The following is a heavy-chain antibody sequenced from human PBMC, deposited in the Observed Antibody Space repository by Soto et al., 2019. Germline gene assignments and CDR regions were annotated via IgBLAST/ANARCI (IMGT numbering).Heavy chain of an antibody. CDR3: ASGACSSSPKGFDY. J-gene: IGHJ4*02. V-gene: IGHV3-74*01. CDR2: IHSDGSST. Sequence: PGGSLRLCYAASGFTFSSYWMHWVRQARGEGLVWVSRIHSDGSSTYYADSVKGRFTISRDNAKNTLYLQMNSLRAEDTAVYYCASGACSSSPKGFDYGGQGTLVTVSS. D-gene: IGHD2-2*01. CDR1: GFTFSSYW.